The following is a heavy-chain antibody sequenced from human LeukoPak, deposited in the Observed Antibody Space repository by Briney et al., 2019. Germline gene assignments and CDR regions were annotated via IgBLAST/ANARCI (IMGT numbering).Heavy chain of an antibody. J-gene: IGHJ3*02. CDR2: ISYDGSNK. D-gene: IGHD5-18*01. CDR3: AKDRYSYGGFDAFDI. V-gene: IGHV3-30-3*01. Sequence: QPGGSLRLSCAASGFTFSSYAMHWVRQAPGKGLEWVAVISYDGSNKYYADSVKGRFTISRDNSKNTLYLQMNSLRAEDTAVYYCAKDRYSYGGFDAFDIWGQGTMVTVSS. CDR1: GFTFSSYA.